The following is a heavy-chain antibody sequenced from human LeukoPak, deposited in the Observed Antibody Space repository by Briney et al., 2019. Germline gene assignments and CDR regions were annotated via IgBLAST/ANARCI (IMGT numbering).Heavy chain of an antibody. CDR1: GYTFTSYG. D-gene: IGHD3-3*01. V-gene: IGHV1-18*01. Sequence: ASVKVSCKASGYTFTSYGISWVRQAPGQGLEWMGWISAYNGNTNYAQKLQGRVTMTTDTSTSTAYMELRSLRSDDTAGSYCAGGWEFGLVIGPLAFDIWGQGTMVTVSS. J-gene: IGHJ3*02. CDR3: AGGWEFGLVIGPLAFDI. CDR2: ISAYNGNT.